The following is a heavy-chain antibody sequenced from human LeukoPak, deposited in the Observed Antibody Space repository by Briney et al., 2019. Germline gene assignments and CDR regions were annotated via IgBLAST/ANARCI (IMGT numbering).Heavy chain of an antibody. D-gene: IGHD5/OR15-5a*01. J-gene: IGHJ3*02. CDR3: VRDHHRRLYDSQARDTFDI. CDR2: ISSSSSTI. Sequence: GGSLRLSCAASGFTFSSYSMNWVRQAPGKGLEWVSSISSSSSTIYYADSVKGRFTISRDNAKNSLYLQMNSLRAEDTAVYYCVRDHHRRLYDSQARDTFDIWGRGTMVTVSS. CDR1: GFTFSSYS. V-gene: IGHV3-48*01.